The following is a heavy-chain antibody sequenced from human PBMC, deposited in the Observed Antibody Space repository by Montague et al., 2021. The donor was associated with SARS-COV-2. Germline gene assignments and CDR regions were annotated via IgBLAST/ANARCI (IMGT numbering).Heavy chain of an antibody. Sequence: SLRLSCAASGFTFNSHSMNWVRQAPGKGLEWVSFISSGSDTKYYIDSVKGRFTISRDNAKNSLFLQMNSLRVEDTAVYYCARPPTFYYESSGYYSNWGQGAQVTVTS. CDR1: GFTFNSHS. D-gene: IGHD3-22*01. CDR2: ISSGSDTK. CDR3: ARPPTFYYESSGYYSN. V-gene: IGHV3-48*04. J-gene: IGHJ4*02.